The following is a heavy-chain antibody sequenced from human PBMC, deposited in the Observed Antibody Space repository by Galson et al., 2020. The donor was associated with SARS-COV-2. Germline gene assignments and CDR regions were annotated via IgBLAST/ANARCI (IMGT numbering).Heavy chain of an antibody. D-gene: IGHD6-13*01. CDR2: SYYSRST. Sequence: SQTVSLPCTVSGGPISSSSYYWAWIRQPSGRGLGWSGSSYYSRSTYYNPSLKSRVTISVDTSKNQFSLKLSSVTAADTAVYYGARGIWGSSGYGWFGPWGQGTRVTVSS. CDR1: GGPISSSSYY. J-gene: IGHJ5*02. V-gene: IGHV4-39*01. CDR3: ARGIWGSSGYGWFGP.